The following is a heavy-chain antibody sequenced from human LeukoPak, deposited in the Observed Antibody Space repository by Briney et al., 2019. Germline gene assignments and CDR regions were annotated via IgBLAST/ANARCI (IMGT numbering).Heavy chain of an antibody. CDR1: GYSFTSYW. Sequence: GESLKISCKGSGYSFTSYWIAWVRQMPGKGLGWMGIIYPDDSDTRYSPSFQGQVTISADKPISTAYLQWSSLKASDTAMYYCARRSYGSKDFDYWGQGTLVTVSS. J-gene: IGHJ4*02. CDR2: IYPDDSDT. V-gene: IGHV5-51*01. D-gene: IGHD4-23*01. CDR3: ARRSYGSKDFDY.